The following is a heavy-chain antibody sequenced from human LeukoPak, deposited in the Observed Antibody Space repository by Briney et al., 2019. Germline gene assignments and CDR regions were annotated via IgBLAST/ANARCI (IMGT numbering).Heavy chain of an antibody. V-gene: IGHV3-21*01. D-gene: IGHD3-9*01. CDR2: ISSSSSYI. CDR1: GFTFSSYS. CDR3: ASDLTGLSTN. Sequence: GGSLRLSCAASGFTFSSYSMNWVRQAPGKGLEWVSSISSSSSYIYYADSVKGRFTISRDNAKNSLYLQMNSLRPEDTAVYYCASDLTGLSTNWGQGTLVTVSS. J-gene: IGHJ4*02.